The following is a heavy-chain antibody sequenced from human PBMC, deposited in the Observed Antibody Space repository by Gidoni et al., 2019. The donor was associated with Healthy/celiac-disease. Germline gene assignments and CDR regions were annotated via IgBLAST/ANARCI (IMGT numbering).Heavy chain of an antibody. CDR3: AKDIRGQLVVVAATGAFDI. D-gene: IGHD2-15*01. V-gene: IGHV3-9*02. CDR1: VFTSDDYA. CDR2: ISWNSGSI. J-gene: IGHJ3*02. Sequence: EVQLVESGGGLVQPGRSLRLSCAAPVFTSDDYALHWVRQAPGKGLEWVSGISWNSGSIGYADSVKVRFTISRDNAKNSLYLQMNSLRAEDTALYYCAKDIRGQLVVVAATGAFDIWGQGTMVTVSS.